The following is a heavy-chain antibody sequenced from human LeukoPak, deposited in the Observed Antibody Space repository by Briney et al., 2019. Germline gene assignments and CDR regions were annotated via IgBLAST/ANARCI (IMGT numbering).Heavy chain of an antibody. V-gene: IGHV1-2*02. CDR1: GYTFTGYY. CDR3: VRDGACSSTSCQNFDY. Sequence: ASLKVSCKASGYTFTGYYIHWVRQAPGQGLEWMGWINPYSGATNYAQKFQGRVTMTSDTSITTAYMELTRLRSDDTAVYYCVRDGACSSTSCQNFDYWGQGTLVTVPS. D-gene: IGHD2-2*01. CDR2: INPYSGAT. J-gene: IGHJ4*02.